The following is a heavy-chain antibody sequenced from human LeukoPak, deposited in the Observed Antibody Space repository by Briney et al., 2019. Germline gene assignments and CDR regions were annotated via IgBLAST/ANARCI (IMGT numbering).Heavy chain of an antibody. D-gene: IGHD3-9*01. J-gene: IGHJ4*02. CDR1: GGSISSSSYY. CDR2: IYYSGST. V-gene: IGHV4-39*01. Sequence: PSETLSLTCTVSGGSISSSSYYWGWIRQPPGKGLEWIGSIYYSGSTYYNPSLKSRVTISVDTTKNQFSLKLNSVTAADTAVYYSARHADILTGYPFDYWGQGTLVTVSS. CDR3: ARHADILTGYPFDY.